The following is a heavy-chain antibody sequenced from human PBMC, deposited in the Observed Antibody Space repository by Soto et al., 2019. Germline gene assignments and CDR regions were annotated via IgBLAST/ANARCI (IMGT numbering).Heavy chain of an antibody. D-gene: IGHD3-10*01. CDR1: GFTFSSYS. Sequence: EVQLVESGGGLVQPGGSLRLSCAASGFTFSSYSMNWVRQAPGKGLEWVSYISSSSSTIYYADSVKGRFTISRDNAKNSLYLQMNSLRDEDTAVYYCARDLWGSRIGVYYYYYGMDVWGQGTTVTVSS. J-gene: IGHJ6*02. CDR3: ARDLWGSRIGVYYYYYGMDV. CDR2: ISSSSSTI. V-gene: IGHV3-48*02.